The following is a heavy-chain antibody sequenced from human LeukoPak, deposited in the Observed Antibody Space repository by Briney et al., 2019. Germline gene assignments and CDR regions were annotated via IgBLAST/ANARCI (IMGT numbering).Heavy chain of an antibody. V-gene: IGHV3-30*18. Sequence: GSLRLSCAASGFTFSNYGMHWVRQAPGKGLEWVAVISYDGSNEYYADPVKGRFTISRDNSKNTLYLQMNSLRAEDTAVYYCAKSGYRSSWHLHFDYWGQGTLVTVSS. CDR2: ISYDGSNE. D-gene: IGHD6-13*01. J-gene: IGHJ4*02. CDR1: GFTFSNYG. CDR3: AKSGYRSSWHLHFDY.